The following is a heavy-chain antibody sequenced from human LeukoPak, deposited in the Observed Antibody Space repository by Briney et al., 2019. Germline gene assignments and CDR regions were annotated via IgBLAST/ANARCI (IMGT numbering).Heavy chain of an antibody. D-gene: IGHD6-19*01. CDR1: GLTFSSYG. V-gene: IGHV3-23*01. J-gene: IGHJ4*02. CDR3: AKDTYSSGWYYFDN. CDR2: INGSGGST. Sequence: GGSLTLSCAASGLTFSSYGMSWVRQAPGKGLEWVAAINGSGGSTYYPDSVKGRFTISRDNSKNTLYLHMNSVRAEDTAVYYCAKDTYSSGWYYFDNWGQGTLVTVSS.